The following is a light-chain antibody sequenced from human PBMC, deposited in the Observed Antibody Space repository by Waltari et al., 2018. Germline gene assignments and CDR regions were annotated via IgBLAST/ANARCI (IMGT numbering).Light chain of an antibody. Sequence: DIVMTQSPDSLAVSLGETATFDCKARQNILDKSINRNYLAWYQQKAGQPPKLLIHWASIRESGVPDRFTGSGSGTNFTLTINNLQAEDVAIYYCQQCYTTPYSFGRGTNLHI. V-gene: IGKV4-1*01. CDR3: QQCYTTPYS. CDR1: QNILDKSINRNY. CDR2: WAS. J-gene: IGKJ2*03.